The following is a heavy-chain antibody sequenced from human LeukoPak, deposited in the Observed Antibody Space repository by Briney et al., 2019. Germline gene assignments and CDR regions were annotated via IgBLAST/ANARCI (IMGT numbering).Heavy chain of an antibody. V-gene: IGHV3-74*01. CDR2: TNSDGSTT. Sequence: GGSLRLSCAASGFTFSSFWMHWVRQAPGKGLVWVSHTNSDGSTTNYADSVRGRFTISRDNAKNTLYLHMNSLTVEDTAVYYCARVKEYQLRLWGALDYWGQEPWSPSPQ. CDR1: GFTFSSFW. CDR3: ARVKEYQLRLWGALDY. J-gene: IGHJ4*01. D-gene: IGHD2-2*01.